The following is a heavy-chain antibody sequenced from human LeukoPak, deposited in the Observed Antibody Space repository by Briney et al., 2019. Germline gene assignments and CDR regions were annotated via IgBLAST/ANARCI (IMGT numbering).Heavy chain of an antibody. Sequence: ASVKVSCKASGYTFTSYDINWVRQATGQGLEWMGWMNPNSGNTGYAQKFQGRVTITADKSTSTAYMELSSLRSEDTAVYYCARVSSSGTRYYGMDVWGQGTTVTVSS. J-gene: IGHJ6*02. CDR1: GYTFTSYD. V-gene: IGHV1-8*01. CDR3: ARVSSSGTRYYGMDV. CDR2: MNPNSGNT. D-gene: IGHD6-13*01.